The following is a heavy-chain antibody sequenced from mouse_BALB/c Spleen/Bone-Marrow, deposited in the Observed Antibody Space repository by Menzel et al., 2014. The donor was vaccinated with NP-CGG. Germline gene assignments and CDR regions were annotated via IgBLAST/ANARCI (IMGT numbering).Heavy chain of an antibody. V-gene: IGHV1-4*02. J-gene: IGHJ3*01. Sequence: VKVVESAAELARPGASVKMSCKASGYTFTSYTIHWVKQRPGQGPEWIGYINPSSGYTDYNQRFNDKTTLTTDKSSSTAYMQLSSLTSEDSAVYYCARLNYGNPFAYWGQGTLVTVSA. CDR3: ARLNYGNPFAY. D-gene: IGHD2-1*01. CDR2: INPSSGYT. CDR1: GYTFTSYT.